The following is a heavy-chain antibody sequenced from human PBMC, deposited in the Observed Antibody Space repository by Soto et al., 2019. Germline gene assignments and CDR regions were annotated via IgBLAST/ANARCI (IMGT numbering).Heavy chain of an antibody. CDR1: GDSVTGSY. Sequence: QVQLQESGPGLVKPSETLSLTCTVSGDSVTGSYWDWIRQPPGKGLEWIGYVHYTGSTSYNPSLRSRVTMSVDASKNQFSLKVNSVTAADTAIYYCARHRYCSTSSCLEWGQGTLVTVSS. J-gene: IGHJ4*02. CDR2: VHYTGST. CDR3: ARHRYCSTSSCLE. V-gene: IGHV4-59*08. D-gene: IGHD2-2*01.